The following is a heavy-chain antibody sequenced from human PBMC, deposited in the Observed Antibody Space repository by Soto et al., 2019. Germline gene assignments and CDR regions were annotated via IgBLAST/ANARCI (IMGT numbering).Heavy chain of an antibody. J-gene: IGHJ4*02. Sequence: PSETLSLTCTVSGGSVGSSSYYWCWVLHPPGKGLEWIGSVYYSGSTYYNPSLESRVTISVDKSKNQFSLMLMSVSAADTAVYYCARDPKDNYGQEFDYWGQGTLVTVSS. CDR1: GGSVGSSSYY. D-gene: IGHD3-10*01. CDR3: ARDPKDNYGQEFDY. V-gene: IGHV4-39*07. CDR2: VYYSGST.